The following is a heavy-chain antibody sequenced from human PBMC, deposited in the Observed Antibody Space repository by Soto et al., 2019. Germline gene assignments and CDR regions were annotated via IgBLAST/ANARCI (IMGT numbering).Heavy chain of an antibody. CDR3: ARELDIVATIRDYYYYYGMDV. J-gene: IGHJ6*02. CDR2: TYYRSKWYN. V-gene: IGHV6-1*01. D-gene: IGHD5-12*01. CDR1: GDSVSSNSAA. Sequence: SQTLSLTCAISGDSVSSNSAAWNWIRQSPSRGLEWLGRTYYRSKWYNDYAVSVKSRITINPDTSKNQFSLQLNSVTPEDTAVYYCARELDIVATIRDYYYYYGMDVWGQGTTVTVS.